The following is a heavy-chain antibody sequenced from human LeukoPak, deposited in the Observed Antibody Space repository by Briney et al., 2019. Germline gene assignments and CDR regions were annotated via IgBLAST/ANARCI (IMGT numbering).Heavy chain of an antibody. CDR3: STLWYGA. V-gene: IGHV3-15*01. CDR1: GFTFTNAW. J-gene: IGHJ5*02. D-gene: IGHD3-10*01. CDR2: IKSKTDGGTS. Sequence: PGGSLRLSCAAAGFTFTNAWMDWVRQAPGKGLEWVGRIKSKTDGGTSDYAAPVTGRFTISRDDSKSTLYLEMNSLKTEDTGVYYCSTLWYGAWGQGTLVTVSS.